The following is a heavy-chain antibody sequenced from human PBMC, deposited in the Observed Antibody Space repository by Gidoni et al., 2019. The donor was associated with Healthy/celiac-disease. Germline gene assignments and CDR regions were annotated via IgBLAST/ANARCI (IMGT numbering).Heavy chain of an antibody. CDR3: AKDRVQWELLVPDAFDI. CDR1: GFTFSSYA. V-gene: IGHV3-23*01. Sequence: EVQLLESGGGLVQPGGSLRPSCAASGFTFSSYAMSWVRQAPGKGLEWVSAISGSGGSTYYADSVKGRFTISRDNSKNTLYLQMNSLRAEDTAVYYCAKDRVQWELLVPDAFDIWGQGTMVTVSS. J-gene: IGHJ3*02. D-gene: IGHD1-26*01. CDR2: ISGSGGST.